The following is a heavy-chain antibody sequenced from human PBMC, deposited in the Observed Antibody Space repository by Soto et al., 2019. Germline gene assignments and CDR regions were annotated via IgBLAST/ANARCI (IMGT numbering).Heavy chain of an antibody. CDR2: ISSDGDA. J-gene: IGHJ4*02. CDR1: GDSLNSGSGH. CDR3: ARTTIYYCPNPNCGRCCDI. Sequence: QVLLQVSGPGLVRPSQTLSLTCSVSGDSLNSGSGHWAWIRQSPGKGLDLIASISSDGDANYKQSLQSRLSTSVDTSTKQIFLNMTSVTAADTAIYYCARTTIYYCPNPNCGRCCDIWGQGAQVLVAS. D-gene: IGHD3-10*01. V-gene: IGHV4-31*03.